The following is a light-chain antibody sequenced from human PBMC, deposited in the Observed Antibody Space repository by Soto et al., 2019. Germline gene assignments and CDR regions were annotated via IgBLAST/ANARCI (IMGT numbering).Light chain of an antibody. Sequence: EIVLTQSPATLSLSPGERATHSCRASQSFSSNLAWYQQKPGQAPRLLIYDASKRATGIPARFSGRGSGTDFTLTISSLEPEDFAVYYCQQRSDWPPVFTFGQGTRLEIK. CDR1: QSFSSN. V-gene: IGKV3-11*01. CDR3: QQRSDWPPVFT. J-gene: IGKJ5*01. CDR2: DAS.